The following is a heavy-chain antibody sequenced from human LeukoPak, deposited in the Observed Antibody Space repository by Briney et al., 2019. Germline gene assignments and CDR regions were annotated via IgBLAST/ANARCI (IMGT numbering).Heavy chain of an antibody. J-gene: IGHJ4*02. CDR1: GGTFSTYA. Sequence: ASVKVSCKASGGTFSTYAITWVRQAPGQGLEWMGGIIPIFGTTNSAQKFQGRVTITADKSTSTAYMELSSLRSEDTAVYYCARDSSGSYSFDYWGQGTLVTVSS. V-gene: IGHV1-69*06. CDR3: ARDSSGSYSFDY. CDR2: IIPIFGTT. D-gene: IGHD1-26*01.